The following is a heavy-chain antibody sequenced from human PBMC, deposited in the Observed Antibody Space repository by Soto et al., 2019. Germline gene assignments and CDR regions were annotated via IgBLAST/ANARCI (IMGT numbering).Heavy chain of an antibody. J-gene: IGHJ6*02. CDR1: GGSISSGGYY. Sequence: SETLSLTCTVSGGSISSGGYYWSWIRQHPGKGPEWIGYIYYSGSTYYNPSLKSRVTISVDTSKNQFSLKLSSVTAADTAVYYCARDRQYYDFWSGYYDYYYYGMDVWGPGTKVTVYS. V-gene: IGHV4-31*03. D-gene: IGHD3-3*01. CDR3: ARDRQYYDFWSGYYDYYYYGMDV. CDR2: IYYSGST.